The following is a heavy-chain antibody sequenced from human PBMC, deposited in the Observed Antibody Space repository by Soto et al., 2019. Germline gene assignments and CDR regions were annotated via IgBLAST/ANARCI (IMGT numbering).Heavy chain of an antibody. D-gene: IGHD2-2*01. Sequence: EVQLLESGGGLVQSGGSLRLSCAASGFTFSRYGMSWFRQAPGKGLEWVSTISENGVSRYYTDSVKGRFTISRDNSKDTVYLQLNSLRAEETALYYWAKRGLQTSRYFALWGRGTLVTVST. CDR2: ISENGVSR. CDR3: AKRGLQTSRYFAL. CDR1: GFTFSRYG. V-gene: IGHV3-23*01. J-gene: IGHJ2*01.